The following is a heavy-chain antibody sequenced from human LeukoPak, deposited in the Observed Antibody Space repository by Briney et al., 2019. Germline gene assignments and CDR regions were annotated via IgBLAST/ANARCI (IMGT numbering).Heavy chain of an antibody. J-gene: IGHJ4*02. V-gene: IGHV1-2*02. CDR2: INPNSGGT. Sequence: INPNSGGTNYAQKFQGRVTMTRDTSISTAYMELSRLRSDDTAVYYCARVDYYGSSGYAIDYWGQGTLVTVSS. D-gene: IGHD3-22*01. CDR3: ARVDYYGSSGYAIDY.